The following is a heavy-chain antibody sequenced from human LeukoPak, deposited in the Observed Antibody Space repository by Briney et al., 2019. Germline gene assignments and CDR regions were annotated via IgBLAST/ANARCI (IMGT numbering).Heavy chain of an antibody. CDR3: TRAGDGYSPARP. V-gene: IGHV3-49*03. D-gene: IGHD5-24*01. CDR1: GFTFGDSA. CDR2: IRSIPYGGTI. Sequence: GGSLRLSCTTSGFTFGDSAMSWFRQAPGKGLEWVGFIRSIPYGGTIEYAASVKGRFTISRDDSKSIAYLQMNSLKTEDTAVYYCTRAGDGYSPARPWGQGTLVTVSS. J-gene: IGHJ5*02.